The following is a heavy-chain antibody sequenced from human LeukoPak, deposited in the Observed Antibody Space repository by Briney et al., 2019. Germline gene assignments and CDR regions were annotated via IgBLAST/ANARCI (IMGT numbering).Heavy chain of an antibody. D-gene: IGHD1-26*01. CDR1: GFTFSTYW. CDR3: ASGTYYELDY. CDR2: INSDGSTT. Sequence: GGSLRLSCAASGFTFSTYWIHWVRQAPGKGLVWVSRINSDGSTTNCADSVKGRFTISRDNAKNTLYLQMNSLRAEDTAVYYCASGTYYELDYWGQGTLVTVSS. V-gene: IGHV3-74*01. J-gene: IGHJ4*02.